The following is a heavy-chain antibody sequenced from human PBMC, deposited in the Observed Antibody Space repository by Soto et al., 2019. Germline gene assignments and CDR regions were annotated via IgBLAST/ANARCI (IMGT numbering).Heavy chain of an antibody. CDR3: TKGRYSGAYYPGY. D-gene: IGHD1-26*01. V-gene: IGHV3-23*01. CDR1: GFTFSSHA. Sequence: EVQLLESGGGLVQPGESLRLSCAASGFTFSSHAMNWVRQAPGKGLEWVSAISGSGGSTYYADSVKGRFTISRDKSKNTLYLHMSSLRAENTAVYYCTKGRYSGAYYPGYWGQGTLVTVSS. CDR2: ISGSGGST. J-gene: IGHJ4*02.